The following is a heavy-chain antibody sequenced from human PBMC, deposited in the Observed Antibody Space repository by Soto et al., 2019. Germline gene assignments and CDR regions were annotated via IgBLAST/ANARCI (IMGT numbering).Heavy chain of an antibody. D-gene: IGHD2-15*01. Sequence: EVQLVESGGGLVQPGGSLRLSCAASGFTFSSYWMHWVRQAPGKGLVWVSRINSDGSSTSYADSVKGRFTISRDNAKNTLYLQMNRLRAEDTAVYYCARDLGYCSGGSCGDWFDPWGQGTLVTVSS. CDR1: GFTFSSYW. CDR3: ARDLGYCSGGSCGDWFDP. J-gene: IGHJ5*02. V-gene: IGHV3-74*01. CDR2: INSDGSST.